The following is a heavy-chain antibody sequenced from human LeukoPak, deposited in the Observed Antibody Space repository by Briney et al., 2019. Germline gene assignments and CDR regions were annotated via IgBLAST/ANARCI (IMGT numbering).Heavy chain of an antibody. CDR1: GFTFSHYG. V-gene: IGHV3-33*06. D-gene: IGHD4-11*01. J-gene: IGHJ4*02. CDR3: AKDAQRGFDYSNSLEY. CDR2: ICNDGSNR. Sequence: GGSLRLSCVASGFTFSHYGMHWVRQAPGKGLEWVAVICNDGSNRYYADSVKGRFTISRDNSKNTVYLQINSLRAADTSVYYCAKDAQRGFDYSNSLEYWGQGTLVTVSS.